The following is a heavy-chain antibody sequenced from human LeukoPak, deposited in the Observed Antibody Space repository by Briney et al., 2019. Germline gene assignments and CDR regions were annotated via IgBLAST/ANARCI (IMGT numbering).Heavy chain of an antibody. CDR1: GFIFTSYA. D-gene: IGHD2-15*01. CDR2: ISGSADST. V-gene: IGHV3-23*01. CDR3: ARGFRIPDV. J-gene: IGHJ6*02. Sequence: GGSLRLSCAASGFIFTSYAMTWVRQAPGKGLEWVSAISGSADSTYYADSVKGRFTISSDNSKNTLHLQMNSLRADDTAVYYCARGFRIPDVWGQGTTVTVSS.